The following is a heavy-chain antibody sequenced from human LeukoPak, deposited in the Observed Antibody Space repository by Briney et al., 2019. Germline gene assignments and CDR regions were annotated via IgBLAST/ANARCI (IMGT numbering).Heavy chain of an antibody. CDR3: ARDDYGGTYYYMDV. CDR1: GGSISSYY. D-gene: IGHD4-23*01. J-gene: IGHJ6*03. CDR2: IYYSGST. Sequence: SETLSLTCTVSGGSISSYYWSWIRQPPGKGLEWIGYIYYSGSTNYNPSLKSRVTISVDTSKNQFSLKLSSVTAADTAVYYCARDDYGGTYYYMDVWGKGTTVTIS. V-gene: IGHV4-59*01.